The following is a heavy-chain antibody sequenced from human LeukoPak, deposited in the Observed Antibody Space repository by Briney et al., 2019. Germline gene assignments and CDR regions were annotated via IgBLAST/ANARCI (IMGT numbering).Heavy chain of an antibody. CDR2: IRNEANSYAT. Sequence: RGGSLRLSCAASGFTFSGSIMHWVRQASGKGLEWVGRIRNEANSYATAYAESVKGRFTISRDDSKNRVYLQMNRLKTEETDVYYCTGQPNCGDCPNWGQGALVTVSS. J-gene: IGHJ4*02. CDR3: TGQPNCGDCPN. V-gene: IGHV3-73*01. D-gene: IGHD4-17*01. CDR1: GFTFSGSI.